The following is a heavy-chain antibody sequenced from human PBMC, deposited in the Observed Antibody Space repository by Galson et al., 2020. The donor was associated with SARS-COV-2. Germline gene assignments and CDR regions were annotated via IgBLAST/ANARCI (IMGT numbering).Heavy chain of an antibody. CDR3: ARPSSSGYYSIWYFDL. V-gene: IGHV4-38-2*02. CDR1: GYSVSTTNY. CDR2: IYQGGTT. Sequence: SETLSLTCTVSGYSVSTTNYWGWVRQPPGRGLEWIGNIYQGGTTYYNPSLKSRVTISIDQSKNQFSLTMTSVTAADTAVYYCARPSSSGYYSIWYFDLWGRGTLVTVSS. J-gene: IGHJ2*01. D-gene: IGHD3-22*01.